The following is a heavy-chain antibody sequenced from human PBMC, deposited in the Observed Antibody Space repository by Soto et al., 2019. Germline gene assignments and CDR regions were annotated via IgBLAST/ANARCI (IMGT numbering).Heavy chain of an antibody. J-gene: IGHJ4*02. Sequence: QVQLVQSGAEVKKPGASVKVSCKASGYTFTSYYIHWVRQAPGQGLEWMGRINPSGGSTSYAQKFQGRVTMTRDTSTSTVYMELSSLRSEDTAVYYCARDLLAVASTYCGGDCSDYWGQGTLVTVSS. CDR3: ARDLLAVASTYCGGDCSDY. D-gene: IGHD2-21*02. V-gene: IGHV1-46*01. CDR2: INPSGGST. CDR1: GYTFTSYY.